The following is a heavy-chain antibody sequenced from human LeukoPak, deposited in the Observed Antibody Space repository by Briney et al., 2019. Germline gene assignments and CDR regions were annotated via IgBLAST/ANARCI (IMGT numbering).Heavy chain of an antibody. CDR3: ARHISGYYED. V-gene: IGHV4-59*08. D-gene: IGHD1-26*01. J-gene: IGHJ4*02. CDR1: GVSFSGYY. Sequence: SETLSLTCAVYGVSFSGYYWSWIRQPPGKGLEWIGRIYSSGSTHYSPSLKSRVTISVDTSKNQFSLKLSSVTAADTAVYYCARHISGYYEDWGQGTLVTVSS. CDR2: IYSSGST.